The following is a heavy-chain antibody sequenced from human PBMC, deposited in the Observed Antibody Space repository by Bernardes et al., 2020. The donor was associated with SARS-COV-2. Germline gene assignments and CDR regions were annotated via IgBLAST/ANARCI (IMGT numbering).Heavy chain of an antibody. J-gene: IGHJ4*02. V-gene: IGHV3-23*01. CDR3: AKTYDFWGAYYLFDY. CDR2: VSGGGVGT. Sequence: GGSLRLSCAASGFTFTDYGMSWVRQAPGKGLEWVSSVSGGGVGTYYADSVKGRFTISRDTSKDTMYLQMNSLRGEDTAVYYCAKTYDFWGAYYLFDYWGQGTLVTVSS. D-gene: IGHD3-3*01. CDR1: GFTFTDYG.